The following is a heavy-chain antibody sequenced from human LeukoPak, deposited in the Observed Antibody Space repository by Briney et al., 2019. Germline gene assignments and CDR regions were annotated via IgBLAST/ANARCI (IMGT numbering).Heavy chain of an antibody. J-gene: IGHJ5*02. CDR3: AKDLVPAAISSWFDP. CDR1: GFTFSSYA. V-gene: IGHV3-23*01. D-gene: IGHD2-2*01. Sequence: GGSLRLSCAASGFTFSSYAMSWVRQAPGKGLEWVPAISGSGGSTYYADSVKGRFTISRDNSKNTPYLQMNSLRAEDTAVYYCAKDLVPAAISSWFDPWGQGTLVTVSS. CDR2: ISGSGGST.